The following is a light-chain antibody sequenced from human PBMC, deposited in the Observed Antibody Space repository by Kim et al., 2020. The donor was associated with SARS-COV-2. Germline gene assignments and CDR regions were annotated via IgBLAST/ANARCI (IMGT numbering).Light chain of an antibody. CDR3: QQANSFPWT. Sequence: ASVGDKVTMTCRASQGVGTYLAWYQQKPGKAPNLLISAASSLQSGVPSRFSGSGSGTDFTLTISSLQPEDFATYYCQQANSFPWTFGQGTKVDIK. CDR1: QGVGTY. J-gene: IGKJ1*01. V-gene: IGKV1-12*01. CDR2: AAS.